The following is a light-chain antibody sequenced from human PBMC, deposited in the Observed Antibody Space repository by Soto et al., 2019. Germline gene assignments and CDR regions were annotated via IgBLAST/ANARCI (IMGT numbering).Light chain of an antibody. CDR2: AAS. J-gene: IGKJ1*01. Sequence: IQMTQSPSSLSASVGDRVAITCLASQRISSYLNWYQQKPGKAPKLLIYAASTLQSGVPSRFSGSGSGTAFTLTISSLQPEDFATYYCQQAESFPRTFGQGTKVDIK. CDR1: QRISSY. V-gene: IGKV1-39*01. CDR3: QQAESFPRT.